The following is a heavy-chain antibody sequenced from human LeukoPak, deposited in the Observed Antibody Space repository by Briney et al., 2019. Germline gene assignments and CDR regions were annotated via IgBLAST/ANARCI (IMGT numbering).Heavy chain of an antibody. CDR3: ARVGTIWHGSFDY. J-gene: IGHJ4*02. CDR1: GGSVSSGFYH. Sequence: PSETLSLTCTVSGGSVSSGFYHWGWIRQPPGKGLEWIATIYYSGSTYYNPSLKSRVTISADTSQNQFSLRLTSVTAADTALYYCARVGTIWHGSFDYWGQGTLVTVPS. V-gene: IGHV4-39*01. CDR2: IYYSGST.